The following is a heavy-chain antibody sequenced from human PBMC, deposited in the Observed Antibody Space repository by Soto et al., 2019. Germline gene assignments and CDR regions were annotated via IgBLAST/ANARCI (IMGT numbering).Heavy chain of an antibody. CDR1: GGTFSSYA. CDR2: IIPIFGTA. V-gene: IGHV1-69*13. J-gene: IGHJ6*02. Sequence: SVKVSCKASGGTFSSYAISWVRQAPGQGLEWMGGIIPIFGTANYAQKFQGRVTITADESTSTAYMELSSLRSEYTAVYYCAREVAGRDYYYGMDVWGQGTTVTVSS. CDR3: AREVAGRDYYYGMDV. D-gene: IGHD6-19*01.